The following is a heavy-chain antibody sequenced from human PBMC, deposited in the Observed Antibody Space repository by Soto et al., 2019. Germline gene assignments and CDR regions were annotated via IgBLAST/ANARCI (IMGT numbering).Heavy chain of an antibody. CDR3: ARVNTYYYDSSGYYYGYYYYGMDV. Sequence: GASVKVSCKASGGTFSSYAISWVRQAPGQGLEWMGGIIPIFGIANYAQKFQGRVTITADKSTSTAYMELSSLRSEDTAVYYCARVNTYYYDSSGYYYGYYYYGMDVWGQGTTVTVSS. V-gene: IGHV1-69*10. D-gene: IGHD3-22*01. J-gene: IGHJ6*02. CDR2: IIPIFGIA. CDR1: GGTFSSYA.